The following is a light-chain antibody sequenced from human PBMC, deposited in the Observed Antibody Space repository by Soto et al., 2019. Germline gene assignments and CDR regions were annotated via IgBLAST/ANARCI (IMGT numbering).Light chain of an antibody. CDR1: SSDVGSYTF. CDR2: DVN. CDR3: SSYAGNNNVV. Sequence: QSVLTQPPSASGSPGQSVTISCTGTSSDVGSYTFVSWYQQYPGKAPKVLIYDVNKRPSGVPDRFSGSKSGNTASLTVSGLQSDYEADYFCSSYAGNNNVVFGGGTKLTVL. J-gene: IGLJ2*01. V-gene: IGLV2-8*01.